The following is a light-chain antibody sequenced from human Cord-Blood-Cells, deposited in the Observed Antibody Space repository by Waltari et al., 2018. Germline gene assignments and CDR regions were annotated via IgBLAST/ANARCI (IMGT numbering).Light chain of an antibody. CDR1: PSISSY. Sequence: DLHLLQTPYYLSAPVGDSVTTTCRASPSISSYLNWYQQKPGKAPKLLIYAASSLQSGVPSRFSGSGSGTDFTLTISSLQPEDFATYYCQQSYSTPFTFGPGTKVDIK. V-gene: IGKV1-39*01. J-gene: IGKJ3*01. CDR3: QQSYSTPFT. CDR2: AAS.